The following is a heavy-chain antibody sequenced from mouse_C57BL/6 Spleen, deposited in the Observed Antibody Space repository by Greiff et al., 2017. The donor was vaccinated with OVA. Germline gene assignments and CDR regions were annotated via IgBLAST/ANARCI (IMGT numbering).Heavy chain of an antibody. CDR2: ISDGGSYT. V-gene: IGHV5-4*03. CDR1: GFTFSSYA. J-gene: IGHJ4*01. Sequence: EVKLVESGGGLVKPGGSLKLSCAASGFTFSSYAMSWVRQTPEKRLEWVATISDGGSYTYYPDNVKGRFTISRDNAKNNLYLQMSHLKSEDTAMYYCASTMVTTMDYWGQGTSVTVSS. CDR3: ASTMVTTMDY. D-gene: IGHD2-2*01.